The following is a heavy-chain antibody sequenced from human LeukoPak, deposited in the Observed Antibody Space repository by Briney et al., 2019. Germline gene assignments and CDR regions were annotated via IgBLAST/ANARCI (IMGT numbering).Heavy chain of an antibody. D-gene: IGHD4-11*01. Sequence: SETLSLTCTVPGGSISSSSYYWGWIRQPPGKGLEWIGSIYYSGSTYYNPSLKSRVTISVDTSKNQFSLKLSSVTAADTAVYYCVRDYSNYRHYYYGMDVWGQGTTVTVSS. V-gene: IGHV4-39*02. CDR3: VRDYSNYRHYYYGMDV. CDR1: GGSISSSSYY. CDR2: IYYSGST. J-gene: IGHJ6*02.